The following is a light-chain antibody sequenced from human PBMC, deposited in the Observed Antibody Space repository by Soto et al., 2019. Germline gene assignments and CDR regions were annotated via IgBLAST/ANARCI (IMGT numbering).Light chain of an antibody. Sequence: QSVLTQPASVTGSPGQSISISCPGTSSDVGGYNYVSWYQQHPGKAPKFMIYDVSNRPSGVSNRFSGSKSGSTASLTISGLQAEDEADYYCSSYTTSNTRQIVFGTGTKVTVL. CDR3: SSYTTSNTRQIV. CDR2: DVS. V-gene: IGLV2-14*01. CDR1: SSDVGGYNY. J-gene: IGLJ1*01.